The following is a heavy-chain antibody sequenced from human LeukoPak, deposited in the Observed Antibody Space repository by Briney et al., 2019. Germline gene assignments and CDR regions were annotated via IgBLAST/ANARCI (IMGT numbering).Heavy chain of an antibody. D-gene: IGHD3-22*01. CDR3: ARVGYDSSGHHRYAFDI. V-gene: IGHV1-18*01. CDR1: GYTFSSYG. Sequence: GASVKVSCKASGYTFSSYGIIWVRQAPGQGLEWMGWINPRNGNTNYVQKLQGRVTMTTDTSTSTAYMELRSLRSDDTAVYYCARVGYDSSGHHRYAFDIWGQGTMVTVSS. CDR2: INPRNGNT. J-gene: IGHJ3*02.